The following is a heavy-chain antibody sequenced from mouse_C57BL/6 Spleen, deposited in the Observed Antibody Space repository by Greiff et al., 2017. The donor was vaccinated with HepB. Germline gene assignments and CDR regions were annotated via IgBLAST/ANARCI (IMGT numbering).Heavy chain of an antibody. J-gene: IGHJ2*01. D-gene: IGHD2-1*01. CDR3: ARSPSGYGNSHFDY. CDR2: IYPRSGNT. CDR1: GYTFTSYG. Sequence: QVQLKESGAELARPGASVKLSCKASGYTFTSYGISWVKQRTGQGLEWIGEIYPRSGNTYYNEKFKGKATLTADKSSSTAYMELSSLTSEDSAVYFCARSPSGYGNSHFDYWGQGTTLTVSS. V-gene: IGHV1-81*01.